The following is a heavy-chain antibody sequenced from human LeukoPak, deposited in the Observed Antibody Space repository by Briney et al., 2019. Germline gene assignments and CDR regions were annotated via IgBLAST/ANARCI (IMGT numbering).Heavy chain of an antibody. CDR3: ARGGIAARFAY. CDR2: ISSGSSSI. Sequence: GGSLRLSCAASGLTFSSYEMNWVRQAPGKGLEWVSYISSGSSSIFYADSVKGRFTISRDNSKNSLYLQMNSLRVEDTAVYYCARGGIAARFAYWGQGTLVTVSS. D-gene: IGHD6-6*01. J-gene: IGHJ4*02. V-gene: IGHV3-48*03. CDR1: GLTFSSYE.